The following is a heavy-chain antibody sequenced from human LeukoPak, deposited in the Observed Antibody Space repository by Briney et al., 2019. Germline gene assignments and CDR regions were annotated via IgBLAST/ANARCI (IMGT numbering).Heavy chain of an antibody. V-gene: IGHV3-23*01. J-gene: IGHJ4*02. Sequence: PGGSLRLSCAASGFTFSSYAMSWVRQAPGKGLEWVSVVSGSGSSIYSADSVKGRFTISRDNSMNTLFLQMNSLRAEDTAVYYCARSGSSWYRFDYWGQGTLVTVSS. CDR1: GFTFSSYA. D-gene: IGHD6-13*01. CDR3: ARSGSSWYRFDY. CDR2: VSGSGSSI.